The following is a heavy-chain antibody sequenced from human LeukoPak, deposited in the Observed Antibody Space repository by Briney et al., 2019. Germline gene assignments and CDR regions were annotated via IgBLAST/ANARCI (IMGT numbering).Heavy chain of an antibody. CDR2: IKADGGEK. J-gene: IGHJ4*02. V-gene: IGHV3-7*01. D-gene: IGHD3-22*01. CDR1: GFTFSTYW. CDR3: ARDKYYYDSSGPLLFDY. Sequence: PGGSLRLSCAASGFTFSTYWMNWFRQTPGKGLEWVAKIKADGGEKDHVASVKGRFTISRDNAKNSLYLQMNSLRVEDTAVYYCARDKYYYDSSGPLLFDYWGQGTLVTVSS.